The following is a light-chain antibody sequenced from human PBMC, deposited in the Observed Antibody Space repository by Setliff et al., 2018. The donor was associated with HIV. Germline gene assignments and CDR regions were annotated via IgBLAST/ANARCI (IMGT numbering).Light chain of an antibody. CDR3: NSKTGDSIYV. V-gene: IGLV2-8*01. CDR1: SSDVGGYNY. CDR2: EVT. J-gene: IGLJ1*01. Sequence: QSVLTQPPSASGSPGQSVTISCTGTSSDVGGYNYVSWYQQHPGKAPKLMIYEVTKRPSGVPDRFSGSKSGNTASLTVSGLQAEDEADYYCNSKTGDSIYVFGSGTKGTV.